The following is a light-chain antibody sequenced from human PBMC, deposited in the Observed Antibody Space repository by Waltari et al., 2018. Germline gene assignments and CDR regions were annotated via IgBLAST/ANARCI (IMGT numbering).Light chain of an antibody. CDR3: QQYGSSPPVT. Sequence: EIVLTQSPGTLSLSPGDGATLSCRASQSVSSNYLAWYQQNPFQAPRLLLYVASNRATGIPDRFRGSGSGTDFTLTISRLEPEDFAVYYCQQYGSSPPVTFGQGTRLE. J-gene: IGKJ5*01. V-gene: IGKV3-20*01. CDR1: QSVSSNY. CDR2: VAS.